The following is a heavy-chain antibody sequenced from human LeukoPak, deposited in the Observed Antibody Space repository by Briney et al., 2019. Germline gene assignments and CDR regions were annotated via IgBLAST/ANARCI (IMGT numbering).Heavy chain of an antibody. J-gene: IGHJ3*02. CDR2: IGTAGDT. CDR1: GFTFSSYD. D-gene: IGHD5-24*01. CDR3: ARVQRSGGAFDI. Sequence: PGGSLRLSCAASGFTFSSYDMHWVRRATGKGLEWVSAIGTAGDTYYSGSVKGRFTISRENAKNSLYLQMNSLRAGDTAVYYCARVQRSGGAFDIWGQGTMVTVSS. V-gene: IGHV3-13*01.